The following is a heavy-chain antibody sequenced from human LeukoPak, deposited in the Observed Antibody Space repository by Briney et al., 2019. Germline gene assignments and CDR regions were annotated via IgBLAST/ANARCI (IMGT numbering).Heavy chain of an antibody. CDR2: IYSGGST. Sequence: PGGSLRLSCAASGFSVSSNYMSWVRQAPGKGLEWVSLIYSGGSTSYADSVKGRFTISRDNSKNTLYLQMNSLRAKDTAVYYCAIVVAATNYYFDYWGQGTLVTVSS. V-gene: IGHV3-66*01. CDR3: AIVVAATNYYFDY. D-gene: IGHD2-15*01. J-gene: IGHJ4*02. CDR1: GFSVSSNY.